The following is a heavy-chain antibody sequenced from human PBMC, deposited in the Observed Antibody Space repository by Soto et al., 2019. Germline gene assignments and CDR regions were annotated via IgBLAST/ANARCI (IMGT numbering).Heavy chain of an antibody. V-gene: IGHV3-33*01. CDR2: IWYDGSNK. Sequence: QVQLVESGGGVVQPGRSLRLSCAASGFTFSSYGMHWVRQAPGKGREWVAVIWYDGSNKYYADSVKGRFTISRDNSQNTLYLQMNILRAEDTAVYYCARDYCSSTSCYLNFYYYYYMDVWGKGTTVTVSS. J-gene: IGHJ6*03. CDR3: ARDYCSSTSCYLNFYYYYYMDV. CDR1: GFTFSSYG. D-gene: IGHD2-2*01.